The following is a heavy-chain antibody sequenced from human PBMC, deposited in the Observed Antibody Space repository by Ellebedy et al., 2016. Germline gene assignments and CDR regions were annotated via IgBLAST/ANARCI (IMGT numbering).Heavy chain of an antibody. CDR1: GFTFSSYA. CDR3: ARDGGGYCSGGSCYSILANIVVVTAIPSFDY. V-gene: IGHV3-30-3*01. Sequence: GESLKISXAASGFTFSSYAMHWVRQAPGKGLEWVAVISYDGSNKYYADSVKGRFTISRDNSKNTLYLQMNSLRAEDTAVYYCARDGGGYCSGGSCYSILANIVVVTAIPSFDYWGQGTLVTVSS. CDR2: ISYDGSNK. J-gene: IGHJ4*02. D-gene: IGHD2-15*01.